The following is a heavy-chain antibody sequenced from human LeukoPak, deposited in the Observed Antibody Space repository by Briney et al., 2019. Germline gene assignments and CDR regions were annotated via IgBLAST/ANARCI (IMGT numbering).Heavy chain of an antibody. CDR1: GFTFSSYW. J-gene: IGHJ4*02. CDR2: TNGDGSST. V-gene: IGHV3-74*01. CDR3: ARSQLGGCFDY. D-gene: IGHD5-24*01. Sequence: PGGSLRLSCAASGFTFSSYWMHWVRQAPGKGLVWVSRTNGDGSSTSYAESVKGRFTISRDNAKNTLYLQMNSLRAEDTAVYYCARSQLGGCFDYWGQGTLVTVPS.